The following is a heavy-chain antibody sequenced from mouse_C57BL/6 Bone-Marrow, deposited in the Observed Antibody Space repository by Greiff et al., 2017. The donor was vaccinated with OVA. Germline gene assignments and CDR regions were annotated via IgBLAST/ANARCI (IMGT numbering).Heavy chain of an antibody. CDR3: VGFWFAY. Sequence: EVKLMESGGGLVQPKGSLKLSCAASGFSFNTYAMNWVRQAPGKGLEWVARIRSKSNNYATYYADSVKDRFTISRDDSESMLYLQMNNLKTEDTAMYYCVGFWFAYWGQGTLVTVSA. CDR2: IRSKSNNYAT. V-gene: IGHV10-1*01. J-gene: IGHJ3*01. CDR1: GFSFNTYA.